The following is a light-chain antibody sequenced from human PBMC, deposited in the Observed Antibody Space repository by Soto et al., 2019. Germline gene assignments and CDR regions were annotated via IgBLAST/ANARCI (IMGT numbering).Light chain of an antibody. CDR1: QSVLYTSNNKNY. CDR2: WAS. J-gene: IGKJ2*01. V-gene: IGKV4-1*01. CDR3: QQYYNTSPVT. Sequence: DIVMTQSPDSLAVSLGERATINCKSSQSVLYTSNNKNYLAWYQQKPRQPPRLLIYWASSRESGVPDRFSGSGSGTDFTLTISSLQAEDVAVYYCQQYYNTSPVTFDQGTKLEI.